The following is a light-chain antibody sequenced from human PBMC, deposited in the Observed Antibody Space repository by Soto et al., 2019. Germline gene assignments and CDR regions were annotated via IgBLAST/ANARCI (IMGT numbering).Light chain of an antibody. CDR2: LGS. CDR3: MQALQTPPA. J-gene: IGKJ1*01. Sequence: DIVMTQSPLSLPVTPGEPASISCRSSQSLLHNNGYNYLDWYLQKPGQSPQLLIYLGSNRASGVPDRCSGSGSGTDFTLKISRVEAEDVGVYYCMQALQTPPACGQGTKVEIK. CDR1: QSLLHNNGYNY. V-gene: IGKV2-28*01.